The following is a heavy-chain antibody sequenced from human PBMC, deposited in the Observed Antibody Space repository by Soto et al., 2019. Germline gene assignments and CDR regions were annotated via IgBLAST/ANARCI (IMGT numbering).Heavy chain of an antibody. CDR1: GYSFTSHG. V-gene: IGHV1-18*01. D-gene: IGHD4-4*01. J-gene: IGHJ6*02. Sequence: GASVKVSCKASGYSFTSHGISWVRQAPGQGLEWMGWISIYNGNTNYAQKVQGRVTMTTDTSTSTAYMELRSLRSDDTAVYYCAREGIVTPRESHYFYGMDVWGQGNTVTV. CDR3: AREGIVTPRESHYFYGMDV. CDR2: ISIYNGNT.